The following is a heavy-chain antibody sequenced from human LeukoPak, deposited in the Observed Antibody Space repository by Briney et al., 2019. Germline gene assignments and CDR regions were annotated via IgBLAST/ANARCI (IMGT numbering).Heavy chain of an antibody. J-gene: IGHJ4*02. CDR2: IYYSGST. Sequence: SETLSLTCTVSGDSISSYYWSWIRQPPGKGLEWIGSIYYSGSTYYNPSLKSRVTISVDTSKNQFSLKLSSVTAADTAVYYCARLHYDSSGYYWGQGTLVTVPS. V-gene: IGHV4-39*07. CDR1: GDSISSYY. D-gene: IGHD3-22*01. CDR3: ARLHYDSSGYY.